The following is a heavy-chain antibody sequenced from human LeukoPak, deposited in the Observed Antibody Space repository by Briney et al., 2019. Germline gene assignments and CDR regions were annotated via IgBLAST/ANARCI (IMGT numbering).Heavy chain of an antibody. J-gene: IGHJ4*02. CDR3: ARALGYCSGGSCYLPDY. D-gene: IGHD2-15*01. Sequence: SVKVSCKASGGTFSSYAISWVRQAPGQGLEWMGGIIPIFGTANYAQKFQGRVTITADESTSTAYMELSSLRSEDTAVYYCARALGYCSGGSCYLPDYWGQGTLVTVSS. CDR2: IIPIFGTA. CDR1: GGTFSSYA. V-gene: IGHV1-69*13.